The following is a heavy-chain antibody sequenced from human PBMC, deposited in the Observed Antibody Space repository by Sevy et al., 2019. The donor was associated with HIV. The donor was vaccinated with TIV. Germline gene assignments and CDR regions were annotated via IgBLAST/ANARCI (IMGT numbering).Heavy chain of an antibody. Sequence: SETLSLTCTVSSGSISSTNYYWGWIRQPPGKGLEWIGSIYYRGNTNYNPSLTSRVTISVATSKNQFSLKLTSVTAADTAVYYCARRYIWNDGWFDPWGQGTLVTVSS. CDR3: ARRYIWNDGWFDP. D-gene: IGHD1-20*01. J-gene: IGHJ5*02. CDR2: IYYRGNT. CDR1: SGSISSTNYY. V-gene: IGHV4-39*01.